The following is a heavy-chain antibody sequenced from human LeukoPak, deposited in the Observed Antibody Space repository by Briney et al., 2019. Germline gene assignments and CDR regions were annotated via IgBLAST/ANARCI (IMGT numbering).Heavy chain of an antibody. V-gene: IGHV4-39*07. CDR3: ARERGDNWNVGP. Sequence: PSETLSLTCTVSGGSINSTSNYWGWIRQPPGKGLEWIGSIYYSGSTYYNPSLKSRVTISMDTSKNQFSLKLSSVTAADTAVYYCARERGDNWNVGPWGQGTLVTVSS. CDR2: IYYSGST. CDR1: GGSINSTSNY. J-gene: IGHJ5*02. D-gene: IGHD1-20*01.